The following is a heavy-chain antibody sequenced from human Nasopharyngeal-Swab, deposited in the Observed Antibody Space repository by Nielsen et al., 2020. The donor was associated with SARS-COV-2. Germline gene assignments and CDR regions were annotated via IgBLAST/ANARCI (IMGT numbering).Heavy chain of an antibody. Sequence: ASVKVSCKASGYTFTSYGIIWVRQAPGQGLERMGWISGYNGNTNYAQKLQGRVTMTTDTSTRTAYMELRSLRSDDTAVYYCARGGGASILWFGELGQTAFDIWGQGTMVTVSS. V-gene: IGHV1-18*01. CDR1: GYTFTSYG. D-gene: IGHD3-10*01. J-gene: IGHJ3*02. CDR3: ARGGGASILWFGELGQTAFDI. CDR2: ISGYNGNT.